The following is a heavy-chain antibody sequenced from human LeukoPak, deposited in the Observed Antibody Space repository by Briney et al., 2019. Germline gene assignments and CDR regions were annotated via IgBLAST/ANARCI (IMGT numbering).Heavy chain of an antibody. J-gene: IGHJ4*02. V-gene: IGHV3-23*01. CDR3: AKSAAAMVTYYFDH. Sequence: PSETLSLTCTVSGGSISSSSYYWGWIRQPPGKGLEWVSVISGSGGSTYYADSVKGRFTISRDNSKNTLYLQMSSLRAEDTAVYFCAKSAAAMVTYYFDHWGQGTLVTVSS. CDR1: GGSISSSSYY. D-gene: IGHD5-18*01. CDR2: ISGSGGST.